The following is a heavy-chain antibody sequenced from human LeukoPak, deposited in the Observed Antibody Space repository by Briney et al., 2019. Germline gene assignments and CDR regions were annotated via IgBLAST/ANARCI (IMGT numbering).Heavy chain of an antibody. D-gene: IGHD4-23*01. J-gene: IGHJ3*02. CDR3: ARHRGVVTHAFDI. CDR1: GGSFSGYY. V-gene: IGHV4-34*01. Sequence: PSETLSLTCAVYGGSFSGYYWSWIRQPPGKGLEWIGEINHSGSTNYNPSLKSRVTISVDTSKNQFSLKLSSVTAADTAVYYCARHRGVVTHAFDIWGQGTMVTVSS. CDR2: INHSGST.